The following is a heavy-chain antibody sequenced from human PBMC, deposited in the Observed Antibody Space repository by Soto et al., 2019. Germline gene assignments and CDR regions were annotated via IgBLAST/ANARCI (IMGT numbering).Heavy chain of an antibody. CDR3: ARDSCDYFDY. CDR2: ISYDGSNK. CDR1: GFTFSSYA. Sequence: QVQLVESGGGVVQPGRSLRLSCAASGFTFSSYAMHWVRQAPGKGLEWVAVISYDGSNKYYADSVKGRFTISRDNSKNTLYLQMNSLRAEDTAVYYCARDSCDYFDYWGQGTLVTVSS. V-gene: IGHV3-30-3*01. J-gene: IGHJ4*02.